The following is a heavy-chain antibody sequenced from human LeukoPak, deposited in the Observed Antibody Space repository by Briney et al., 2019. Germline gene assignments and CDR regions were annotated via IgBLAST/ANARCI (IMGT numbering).Heavy chain of an antibody. D-gene: IGHD3-9*01. CDR1: GGSFSGYY. CDR3: AREGSDILTGSAGLFDY. V-gene: IGHV4-34*01. CDR2: INHSGST. J-gene: IGHJ4*02. Sequence: SETLSLTCAVYGGSFSGYYWSWIRQPPGKGLEWIGEINHSGSTNYNPSLKSRVTISVDTSKNQFSLRLSSVTAADTAVYYCAREGSDILTGSAGLFDYWGQGTLVTVSS.